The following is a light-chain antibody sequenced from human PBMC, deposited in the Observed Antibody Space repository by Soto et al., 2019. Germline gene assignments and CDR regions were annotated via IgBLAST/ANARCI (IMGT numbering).Light chain of an antibody. CDR3: QQYGSLRT. Sequence: EILLTQSQATLSLSPGERATLSCRASQSVSSYLAWYQQKPGQAPRLLIYDASSRATGIPDRFSGSGSGTDFTLTISGLEPEDFAVYYCQQYGSLRTFGQGTRLEI. CDR1: QSVSSY. CDR2: DAS. V-gene: IGKV3-20*01. J-gene: IGKJ5*01.